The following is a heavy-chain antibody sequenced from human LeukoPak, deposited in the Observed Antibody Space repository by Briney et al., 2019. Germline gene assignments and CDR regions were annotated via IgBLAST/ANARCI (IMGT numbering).Heavy chain of an antibody. CDR2: ISGSGGST. CDR1: GFTLSSYA. Sequence: GGSLRLSCAASGFTLSSYAMSWVRQAPGKGLEWVSAISGSGGSTYYADSVKGRFTISRDNSKNTLYLQMNSLRAEDTAVYYCAKGERYFDWLPIYYFDYWGQGTLFTVSS. V-gene: IGHV3-23*01. D-gene: IGHD3-9*01. J-gene: IGHJ4*02. CDR3: AKGERYFDWLPIYYFDY.